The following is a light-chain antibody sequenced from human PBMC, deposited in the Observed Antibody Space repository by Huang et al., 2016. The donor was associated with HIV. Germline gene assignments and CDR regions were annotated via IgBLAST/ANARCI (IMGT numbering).Light chain of an antibody. CDR2: WAS. Sequence: DIVMTQSPDSLAVSLGDRVTINRTYSQGHLYKSNNKNALAWFQQKPGQPPDLLIYWASTRVAGVPDRVSGSGSGTDFTLTISSLQAEDVSLYHCQQYYSTPYTFGQGTTLEIK. V-gene: IGKV4-1*01. CDR1: QGHLYKSNNKNA. J-gene: IGKJ2*01. CDR3: QQYYSTPYT.